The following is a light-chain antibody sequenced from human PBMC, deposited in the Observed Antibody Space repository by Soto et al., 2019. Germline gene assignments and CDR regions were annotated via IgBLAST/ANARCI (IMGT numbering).Light chain of an antibody. CDR2: GHT. Sequence: QSALTQPPSVSGAPGQRVSISCTGTSSTIGAGHDVHWYQQFPGTTPKLLIYGHTNRPSGVPDRFSGSKSDTSASLAITGLQAEDEADYYCQSYDSSGLRVFGGGTKLTVL. V-gene: IGLV1-40*01. CDR1: SSTIGAGHD. CDR3: QSYDSSGLRV. J-gene: IGLJ2*01.